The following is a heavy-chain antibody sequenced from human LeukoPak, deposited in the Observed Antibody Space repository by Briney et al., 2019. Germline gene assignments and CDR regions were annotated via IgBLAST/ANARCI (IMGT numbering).Heavy chain of an antibody. D-gene: IGHD4-11*01. CDR2: ISGYNGNT. Sequence: EASVKVSCKTSGYTFTDYGISWVRQAPGQGPEWMGWISGYNGNTNYAQKFQGRLSMTMDASTNTAYMELSSLRSYDTALYYCVRGEWQQLVLITYWGQGTLVTVSS. CDR1: GYTFTDYG. CDR3: VRGEWQQLVLITY. J-gene: IGHJ4*02. V-gene: IGHV1-18*01.